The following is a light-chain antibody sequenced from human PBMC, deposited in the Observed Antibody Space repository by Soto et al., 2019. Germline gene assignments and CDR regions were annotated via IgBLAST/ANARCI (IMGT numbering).Light chain of an antibody. V-gene: IGKV3-20*01. CDR2: GAS. CDR1: QSVSSRF. CDR3: QQYGSSRT. J-gene: IGKJ1*01. Sequence: EIVLTQSPGTLSLSPGERATLSCRASQSVSSRFLAWYQQKPGQAPKVLIYGASTRATGIRDRFSGSGSGTDFTLTISRLEAEDFAVYYCQQYGSSRTFGQGTKVEMK.